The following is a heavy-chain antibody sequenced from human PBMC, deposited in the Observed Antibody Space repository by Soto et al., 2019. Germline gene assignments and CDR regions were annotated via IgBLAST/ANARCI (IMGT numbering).Heavy chain of an antibody. J-gene: IGHJ4*02. CDR2: ISYDESNK. CDR1: GFTFSSYG. CDR3: AKGGWYCGGDCYSARDFDY. V-gene: IGHV3-30*18. D-gene: IGHD2-21*02. Sequence: GGSLRLSCAASGFTFSSYGMHWVRQAPGKGLEWVAVISYDESNKYYADSVKGRFTISRDNSKNTLYLQMSSLRAEDTAVYYCAKGGWYCGGDCYSARDFDYWGQGTLVTVSS.